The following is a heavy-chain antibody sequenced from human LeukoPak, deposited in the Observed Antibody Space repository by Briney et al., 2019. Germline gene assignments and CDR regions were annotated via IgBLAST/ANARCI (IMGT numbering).Heavy chain of an antibody. D-gene: IGHD1-1*01. CDR3: AKDIYNWNSNLDY. CDR1: GFTFSSYS. Sequence: GGSLRLSCAASGFTFSSYSMNWVRQAPGKGLEWVAVISYDGSNKYYADSVKGRFTISRDNSKNTLYLQMNSLRAEDTAVYYCAKDIYNWNSNLDYWGQGTLVTVSS. CDR2: ISYDGSNK. V-gene: IGHV3-30*18. J-gene: IGHJ4*02.